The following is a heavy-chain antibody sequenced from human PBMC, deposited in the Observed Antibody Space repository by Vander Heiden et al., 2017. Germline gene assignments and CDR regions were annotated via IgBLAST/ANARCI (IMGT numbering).Heavy chain of an antibody. J-gene: IGHJ6*02. CDR3: ARQVSGGYYYYGMDV. D-gene: IGHD3-16*01. Sequence: QLQLQESGPGLVKPSETRSLTCTVSGGSFSSSSYYWGWPRQPPGKGLKWIVSIYYSGSTYYNPALKSRVTISVVTSKNQFSLKLSSVTAADTAVYYCARQVSGGYYYYGMDVWGQGTTVTVSS. CDR2: IYYSGST. V-gene: IGHV4-39*01. CDR1: GGSFSSSSYY.